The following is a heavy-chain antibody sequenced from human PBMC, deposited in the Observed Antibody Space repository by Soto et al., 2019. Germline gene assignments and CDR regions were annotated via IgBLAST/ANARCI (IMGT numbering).Heavy chain of an antibody. J-gene: IGHJ5*02. V-gene: IGHV1-69*01. D-gene: IGHD5-12*01. CDR3: ARGHIVATIKGEGWFDP. CDR1: GGTFSSYA. Sequence: QVQLVQSGAEGKKPGSSVKVSCKASGGTFSSYAISWVRQAPGQGLEWMGGIIPIFGTANYAQKFQGRVTITADESTSTAYMELSSLRSEDTAVYYCARGHIVATIKGEGWFDPWGQGTLVTVSS. CDR2: IIPIFGTA.